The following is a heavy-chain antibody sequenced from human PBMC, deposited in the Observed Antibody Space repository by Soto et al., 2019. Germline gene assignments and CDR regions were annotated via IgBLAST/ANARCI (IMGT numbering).Heavy chain of an antibody. CDR1: GYTFTSYG. CDR2: ISTNKGDT. Sequence: QVQLVQSGPEVKKPGASVKVSCKTSGYTFTSYGITWVRQAPGQGLEWMGWISTNKGDTNYAQKFQGRVTMTTDTSTSTGYTELRSLRSDDTAIYYCATRSPAFDFWGQGTLVTVS. J-gene: IGHJ4*02. CDR3: ATRSPAFDF. V-gene: IGHV1-18*04.